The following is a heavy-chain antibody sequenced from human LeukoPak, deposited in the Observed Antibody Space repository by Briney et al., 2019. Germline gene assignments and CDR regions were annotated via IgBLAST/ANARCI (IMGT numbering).Heavy chain of an antibody. CDR1: GYTFTSYG. J-gene: IGHJ6*03. V-gene: IGHV1-18*01. Sequence: ASVKVSCKASGYTFTSYGISWVRLAPGHGLEWMGWISAYNGNRKYEKKLQGRVTMTTDTATSTAYMELRSLRSDDTAVYYCARDSPDYYGSGSLDYMDVWGKGTTVTVSS. D-gene: IGHD3-10*01. CDR3: ARDSPDYYGSGSLDYMDV. CDR2: ISAYNGNR.